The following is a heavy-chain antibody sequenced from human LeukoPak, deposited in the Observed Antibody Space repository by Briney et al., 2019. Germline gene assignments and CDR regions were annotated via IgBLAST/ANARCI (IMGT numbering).Heavy chain of an antibody. CDR3: ARVSPYYYGAGPYYVIY. J-gene: IGHJ4*02. CDR1: GFTFSDYY. V-gene: IGHV3-11*01. Sequence: GVSLRLSCAASGFTFSDYYMSWLRQAPGKGLEWVSYISSPGTSIFYADSVKGRFTVSRDNTKNSLFLQMNSLRVEGTAVYYCARVSPYYYGAGPYYVIYWGQGTLVTVSS. CDR2: ISSPGTSI. D-gene: IGHD3-10*01.